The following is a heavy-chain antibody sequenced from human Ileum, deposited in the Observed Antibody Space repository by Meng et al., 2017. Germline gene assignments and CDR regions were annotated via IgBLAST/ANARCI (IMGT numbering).Heavy chain of an antibody. Sequence: ASVKVSCKASGYTFTSYDINWVRQATGQGLEWMGWMNPNSGNTGYAQKFQGRVNITRNTSISTAYMELSSLRSEDTAVYYCARGRPSVGATVNAFDIWGQGTMVTVSS. V-gene: IGHV1-8*03. J-gene: IGHJ3*02. CDR2: MNPNSGNT. CDR3: ARGRPSVGATVNAFDI. D-gene: IGHD1-26*01. CDR1: GYTFTSYD.